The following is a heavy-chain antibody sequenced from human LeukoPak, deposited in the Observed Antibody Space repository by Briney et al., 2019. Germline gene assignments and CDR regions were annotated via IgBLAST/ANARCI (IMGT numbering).Heavy chain of an antibody. D-gene: IGHD2-2*01. CDR2: ISGYNGDT. V-gene: IGHV1-18*04. CDR3: ARVDCNSASCYDY. J-gene: IGHJ4*02. CDR1: GYTFTSYY. Sequence: ASVKVSCKASGYTFTSYYMHWVRQAPGQGLEWMGWISGYNGDTSYAQNLQGRVTLTTDASTSTAYMELRSLRSDDTAVYYCARVDCNSASCYDYWGQGTLVTVSS.